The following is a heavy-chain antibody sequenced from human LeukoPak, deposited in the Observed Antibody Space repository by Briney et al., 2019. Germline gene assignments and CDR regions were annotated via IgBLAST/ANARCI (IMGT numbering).Heavy chain of an antibody. CDR3: ARVGGYCSSTSCPNNWFDP. D-gene: IGHD2-2*01. V-gene: IGHV3-74*01. CDR2: INSDGSST. Sequence: PGGSLRLSCAASGFTFSSYWMHWVRQAPGKGLVWVSRINSDGSSTSYADSVKGRFTISRDNAKNTLYLQMNSLRAEDTAVYYCARVGGYCSSTSCPNNWFDPWGQGTLVTVSS. J-gene: IGHJ5*02. CDR1: GFTFSSYW.